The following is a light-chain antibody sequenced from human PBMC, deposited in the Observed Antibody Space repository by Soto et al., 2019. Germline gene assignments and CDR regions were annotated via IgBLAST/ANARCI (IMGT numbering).Light chain of an antibody. V-gene: IGKV3-15*01. Sequence: EIVLTQSPATLSLSPGERATLSCRASQSVSSYLAWYQQKPGQAPRLLIYAASTRTTGIPDRFTGSGSGTEFTPTISSLQSEDFAVYYCQQYNNWPLTFGGGTKVDIK. CDR2: AAS. CDR1: QSVSSY. CDR3: QQYNNWPLT. J-gene: IGKJ4*01.